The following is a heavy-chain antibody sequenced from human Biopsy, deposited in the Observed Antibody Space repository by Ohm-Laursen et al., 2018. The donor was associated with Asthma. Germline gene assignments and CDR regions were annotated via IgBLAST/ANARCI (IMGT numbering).Heavy chain of an antibody. CDR1: GVSISSDY. CDR3: VRHQYSSSWSTFDY. V-gene: IGHV4-39*01. J-gene: IGHJ4*02. D-gene: IGHD3-22*01. CDR2: MYHSGSP. Sequence: SDTLSLTCTVSGVSISSDYWSWIRQPPGKGMEWIGSMYHSGSPYYHPALKSRATISVDTSKNQLSLKMSSGTAADTAVYFCVRHQYSSSWSTFDYWGQGALVTVSS.